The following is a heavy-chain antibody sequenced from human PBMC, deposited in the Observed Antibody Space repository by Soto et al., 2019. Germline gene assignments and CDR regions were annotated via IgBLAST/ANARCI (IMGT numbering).Heavy chain of an antibody. CDR2: IYYSGST. V-gene: IGHV4-59*01. CDR3: ARVHSSGWDDFDY. CDR1: GGSISSYY. Sequence: ASETLSLTCTVSGGSISSYYWSWIRQPPGKGLEWIGYIYYSGSTNYNPSLKSRVTISVDTSKNQFSLKLSSVTAADTAVYYCARVHSSGWDDFDYWGQGTLVTVSS. D-gene: IGHD6-19*01. J-gene: IGHJ4*02.